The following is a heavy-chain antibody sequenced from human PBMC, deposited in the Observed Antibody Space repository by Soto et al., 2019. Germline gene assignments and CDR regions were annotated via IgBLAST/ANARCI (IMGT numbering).Heavy chain of an antibody. CDR1: GCSVSSGSYY. J-gene: IGHJ3*02. D-gene: IGHD2-15*01. V-gene: IGHV4-61*01. CDR3: ARGSGPNDAFDI. Sequence: SETLSLTCTVSGCSVSSGSYYWSWIRQPPGKGLEWIGYIYYSGSTNYNPSLKSRVTISVDTSKNQFSLKLSSVTAADTAVYYCARGSGPNDAFDIWGQGTMVTVSS. CDR2: IYYSGST.